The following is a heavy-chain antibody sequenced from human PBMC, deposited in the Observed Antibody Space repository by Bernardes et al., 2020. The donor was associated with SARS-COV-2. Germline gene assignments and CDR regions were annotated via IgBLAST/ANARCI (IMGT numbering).Heavy chain of an antibody. J-gene: IGHJ6*02. CDR1: GYAFSSHG. D-gene: IGHD3-9*01. CDR3: ARAAILRYYYYGMDV. Sequence: DAAQVSCKASGYAFSSHGISWVRQAPGQGLEWMGWINVNKGNTTYAEKFQGRVTMTTDTSTRTAYMELRSLRSDDTAVYYCARAAILRYYYYGMDVWAQGTTVTVSS. V-gene: IGHV1-18*01. CDR2: INVNKGNT.